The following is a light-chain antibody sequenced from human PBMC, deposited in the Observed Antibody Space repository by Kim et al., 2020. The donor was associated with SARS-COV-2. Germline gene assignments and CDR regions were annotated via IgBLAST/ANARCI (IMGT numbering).Light chain of an antibody. CDR2: EDV. V-gene: IGLV6-57*03. CDR3: QSFDANNQV. Sequence: GKTVTLACTRSSGSIASDYVQWYQQRPGSAPITLIYEDVQRPSGVPDRFSGSIDWSSNSASLTISGLKTEDEADYYCQSFDANNQVFGGGTQLTVL. CDR1: SGSIASDY. J-gene: IGLJ3*02.